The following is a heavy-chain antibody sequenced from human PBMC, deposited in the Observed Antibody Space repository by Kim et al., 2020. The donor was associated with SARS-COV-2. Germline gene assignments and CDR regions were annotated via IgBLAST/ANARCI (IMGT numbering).Heavy chain of an antibody. J-gene: IGHJ3*02. Sequence: SETLSLTCAVYGGSFSGYYWSWIRQPPGKGLEWIGEINHSGSTNYNPSLKSRVTISVDTSKNQFSLKLSSVTAADTAVYYCARGSLPKRWLQFGSKDAFDIWGQGTMVTVSS. CDR2: INHSGST. CDR3: ARGSLPKRWLQFGSKDAFDI. D-gene: IGHD5-12*01. V-gene: IGHV4-34*01. CDR1: GGSFSGYY.